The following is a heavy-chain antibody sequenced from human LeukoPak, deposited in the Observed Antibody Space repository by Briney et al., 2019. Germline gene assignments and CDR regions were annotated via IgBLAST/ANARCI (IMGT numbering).Heavy chain of an antibody. CDR2: INHSGST. D-gene: IGHD1-26*01. V-gene: IGHV4-34*01. J-gene: IGHJ4*02. CDR3: ARDGGYSGSYYPH. Sequence: SETLSLTCAVYGGSFSGYYWSWIRQPPGKGLEWIGEINHSGSTNYNPSLKSRVTISVDTSKNQFSLKLSSVTAADTAVYYCARDGGYSGSYYPHWGQGALVTVSS. CDR1: GGSFSGYY.